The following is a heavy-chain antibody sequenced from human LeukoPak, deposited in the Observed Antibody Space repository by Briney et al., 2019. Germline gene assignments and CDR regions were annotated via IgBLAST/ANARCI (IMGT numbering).Heavy chain of an antibody. CDR3: ARDDFCSSTRCYPRWFDP. D-gene: IGHD2-2*01. V-gene: IGHV4-38-2*02. J-gene: IGHJ5*02. CDR1: GYSISSGYY. Sequence: SETLSLTCTVSGYSISSGYYWGWIRQPPGTGLEWIGSIYHSGSTYYNPSLKSRVAISVDTSKIQFSLYMSSVTAADTAVYYCARDDFCSSTRCYPRWFDPWGQGTRVTVSS. CDR2: IYHSGST.